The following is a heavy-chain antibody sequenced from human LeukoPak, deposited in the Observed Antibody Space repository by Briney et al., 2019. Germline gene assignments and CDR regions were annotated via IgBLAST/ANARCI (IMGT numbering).Heavy chain of an antibody. D-gene: IGHD6-19*01. CDR3: ARHRSRTSGCDY. CDR2: IHYSGNT. CDR1: GGSISSYY. V-gene: IGHV4-59*08. Sequence: SETLSLTCTMSGGSISSYYWSWIRQPPGKGLEWIGSIHYSGNTRNNPSLKSRLRLSADMSKNQLSLRLSSVTAADTAVCYCARHRSRTSGCDYWGQGTLVSVSS. J-gene: IGHJ4*02.